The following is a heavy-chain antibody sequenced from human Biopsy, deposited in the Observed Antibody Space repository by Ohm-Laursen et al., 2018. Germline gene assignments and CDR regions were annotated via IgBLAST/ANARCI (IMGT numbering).Heavy chain of an antibody. CDR1: GGSISDYF. J-gene: IGHJ6*03. CDR2: IYSSGRT. D-gene: IGHD4-17*01. Sequence: TLSLTCTVSGGSISDYFWSWIRQPADKGLEYIGRIYSSGRTFYNPPLKSRVTMSVATSDNQFSLKLSSVTAADTAVYFCARDAYGDYDTYY. V-gene: IGHV4-4*07. CDR3: ARDAYGDYDTYY.